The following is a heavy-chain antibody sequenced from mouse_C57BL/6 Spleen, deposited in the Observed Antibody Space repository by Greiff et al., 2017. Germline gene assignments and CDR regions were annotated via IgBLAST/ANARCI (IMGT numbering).Heavy chain of an antibody. J-gene: IGHJ2*01. V-gene: IGHV1-69*01. Sequence: QVQLQQPGAELVMPGASVKLSCKASGYTFTSYWMHWVKQRPGQGLEWIGEIDPSDSYTNYNQKFKGKSTLTVDKSSSTAYMQLISLSSADSAVYYCAIITTLYYFDYWAKAPLSQSPQ. D-gene: IGHD1-1*01. CDR1: GYTFTSYW. CDR2: IDPSDSYT. CDR3: AIITTLYYFDY.